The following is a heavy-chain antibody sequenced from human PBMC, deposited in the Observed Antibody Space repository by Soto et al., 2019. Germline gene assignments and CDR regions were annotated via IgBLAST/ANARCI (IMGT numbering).Heavy chain of an antibody. CDR2: IWYDGSNK. CDR3: AREGWFGELWFDY. CDR1: DFTFSRYG. D-gene: IGHD3-10*01. J-gene: IGHJ4*02. V-gene: IGHV3-33*01. Sequence: QVQLVESGGGVVQPGRSLRLSCAASDFTFSRYGRHWVRQSPGKGLEWVAMIWYDGSNKYYADSVKGRFTISRDNSKNTLYLQMNSLRAEDTAVYYCAREGWFGELWFDYWGQGTLVAVSS.